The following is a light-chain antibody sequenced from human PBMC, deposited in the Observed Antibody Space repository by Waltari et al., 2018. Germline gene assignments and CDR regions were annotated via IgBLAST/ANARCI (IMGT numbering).Light chain of an antibody. CDR1: SSEFGSYNI. J-gene: IGLJ7*01. V-gene: IGLV2-11*01. CDR3: CSYAGSYTFV. Sequence: QSALTQPRSVSGSPGQSVTISCSGTSSEFGSYNIVSWYQQHPGNAPKLLIYDVVKRPSGVPDRFSGSKSGNTASLTISGLQTEDESDYYCCSYAGSYTFVFGGGTQLTVL. CDR2: DVV.